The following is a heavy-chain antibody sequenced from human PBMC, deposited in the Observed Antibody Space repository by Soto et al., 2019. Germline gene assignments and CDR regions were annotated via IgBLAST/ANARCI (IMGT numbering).Heavy chain of an antibody. D-gene: IGHD1-26*01. J-gene: IGHJ4*02. CDR3: ARVLYATWSSFDY. Sequence: SVKVSCKASGGTFSSYAISWVRQAPGQGLEWMGGIIPIFGTANYAQKFQGRVTITADESTSTAYMELSSLRSEDTAVYYCARVLYATWSSFDYWGQGTLVTVSS. V-gene: IGHV1-69*13. CDR1: GGTFSSYA. CDR2: IIPIFGTA.